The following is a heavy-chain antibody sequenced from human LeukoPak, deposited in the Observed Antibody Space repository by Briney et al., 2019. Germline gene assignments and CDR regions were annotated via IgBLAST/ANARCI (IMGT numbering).Heavy chain of an antibody. CDR1: GGSISSYY. J-gene: IGHJ4*02. CDR3: AGGYCSSTSCLTDY. V-gene: IGHV4-4*07. CDR2: IYTSGST. Sequence: SQTLPLTCTVSGGSISSYYWSWIRQPAGKGLEWIGRIYTSGSTNYNPSLKSRVTMSVDTSKNQFSLKLSSVTAADTAVYYCAGGYCSSTSCLTDYWGQGTLVTVSS. D-gene: IGHD2-2*01.